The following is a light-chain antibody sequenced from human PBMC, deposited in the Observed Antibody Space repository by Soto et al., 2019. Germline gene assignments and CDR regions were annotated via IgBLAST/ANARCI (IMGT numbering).Light chain of an antibody. V-gene: IGKV4-1*01. Sequence: DIVMTQSPDSLAVSLGERATINCKSSQSVLYSSNNKNYLAWYQQKPGQPPKLLIYWASTRESGVPDRFSGSGCRKDFPLTIRRLQAEDVAVYCCQQYYSIPFTFGPGTKVDIK. CDR3: QQYYSIPFT. J-gene: IGKJ3*01. CDR1: QSVLYSSNNKNY. CDR2: WAS.